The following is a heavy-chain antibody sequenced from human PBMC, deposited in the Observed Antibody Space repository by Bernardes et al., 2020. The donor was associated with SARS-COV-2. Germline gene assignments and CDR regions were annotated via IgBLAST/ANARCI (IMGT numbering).Heavy chain of an antibody. D-gene: IGHD6-19*01. J-gene: IGHJ4*02. Sequence: ASVKVSCKASGINFSSYEISWVRQASGQGLEWMGRMNPTSGSTGYAQKFQGRVTMTRDTSISTAYMELTGLTSEDAAVYFCARSIPLSSGWFHLDYWGPGTVVIVSS. CDR1: GINFSSYE. CDR3: ARSIPLSSGWFHLDY. V-gene: IGHV1-8*01. CDR2: MNPTSGST.